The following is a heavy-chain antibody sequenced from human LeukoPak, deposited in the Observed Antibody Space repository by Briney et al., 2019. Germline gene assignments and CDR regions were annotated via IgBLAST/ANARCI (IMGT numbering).Heavy chain of an antibody. Sequence: GGSLRLSCAASGFTFSSYWMSWVRQAPGKGLEWVANIKKDGSEKYYVDSVKGRFTISRDNAKTSLYLQMDSLRAEDTAVYYCARDLSGVTGYTYGRGIDYWGQGTLVTVSS. CDR3: ARDLSGVTGYTYGRGIDY. CDR2: IKKDGSEK. CDR1: GFTFSSYW. D-gene: IGHD5-18*01. V-gene: IGHV3-7*01. J-gene: IGHJ4*02.